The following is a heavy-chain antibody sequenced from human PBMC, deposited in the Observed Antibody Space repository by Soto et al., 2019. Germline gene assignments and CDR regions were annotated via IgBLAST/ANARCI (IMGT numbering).Heavy chain of an antibody. CDR3: ARLGCDSPYNWFDP. D-gene: IGHD2-15*01. Sequence: QVQLQESGPGLVKPSETLSLTCTVSGDSISSYYWSWIRQPPGKGLEWIGYIYYSGSTDSNPSLQPRATVSVDTSKSQFYLKLGSVAAADTASYYCARLGCDSPYNWFDPWGQGTLVTVSS. CDR2: IYYSGST. V-gene: IGHV4-59*01. J-gene: IGHJ5*02. CDR1: GDSISSYY.